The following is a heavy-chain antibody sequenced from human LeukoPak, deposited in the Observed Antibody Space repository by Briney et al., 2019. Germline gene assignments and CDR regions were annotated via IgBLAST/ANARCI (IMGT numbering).Heavy chain of an antibody. Sequence: SETLSLTCTVSGGSISSSSYYWGWIRQPPGKGLEWIGSIYYSGSTYYNPSLKSRVTISVDTSKNQFSLKLSSVTAADTAVYYCARDRPYGDPPGDAFDIWGQGTMVTVSS. V-gene: IGHV4-39*07. CDR2: IYYSGST. D-gene: IGHD4-17*01. CDR1: GGSISSSSYY. J-gene: IGHJ3*02. CDR3: ARDRPYGDPPGDAFDI.